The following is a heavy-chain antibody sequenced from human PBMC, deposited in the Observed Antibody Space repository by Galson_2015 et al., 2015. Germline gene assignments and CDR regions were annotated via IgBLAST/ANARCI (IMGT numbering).Heavy chain of an antibody. V-gene: IGHV4-59*01. Sequence: SETLSLTCTVSGGSITIYYWSWIRHPPGEGLEWIVYIYYRGSSNYNPALKNRVTISVDTTKNHCSLKLTSVTTADTAVYYWARGGADFDPWGQGTLVTVSS. J-gene: IGHJ5*02. CDR2: IYYRGSS. CDR3: ARGGADFDP. CDR1: GGSITIYY.